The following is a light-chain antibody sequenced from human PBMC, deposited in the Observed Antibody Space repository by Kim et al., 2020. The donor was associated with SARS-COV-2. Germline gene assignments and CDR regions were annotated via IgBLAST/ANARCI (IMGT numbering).Light chain of an antibody. CDR3: NSRDSSGNVV. V-gene: IGLV3-19*01. CDR1: SLRSYY. J-gene: IGLJ2*01. CDR2: GKN. Sequence: VALGQTVRITCQGDSLRSYYASWYQQKPGQAPVLVIYGKNNRPSWIPDRFSGSSSGNTASLTITGAQAEDEADYYCNSRDSSGNVVFGGGTKLTVL.